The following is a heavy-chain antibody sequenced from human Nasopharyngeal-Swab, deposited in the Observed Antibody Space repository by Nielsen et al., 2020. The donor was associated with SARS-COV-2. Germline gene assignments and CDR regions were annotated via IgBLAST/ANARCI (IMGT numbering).Heavy chain of an antibody. CDR3: ARDAPAHYGAFY. Sequence: WIRQPPGKGLKWVAFIAHDASNEYYGDSVKGRFSISRDSSKNTLYLQMDSLRGEDTAVYYCARDAPAHYGAFYWGRGTLVTVSS. CDR2: IAHDASNE. D-gene: IGHD4-17*01. V-gene: IGHV3-30*03. J-gene: IGHJ4*02.